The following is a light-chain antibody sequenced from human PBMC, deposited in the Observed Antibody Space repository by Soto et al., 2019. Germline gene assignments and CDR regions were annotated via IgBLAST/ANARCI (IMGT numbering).Light chain of an antibody. CDR2: GAS. CDR3: QQYGSSPFIT. Sequence: EIVLTQSPGTLSLSPGERATLSCRASQSVSSSYLAWYQQKPGQAPRLLIYGASSRATGIPDRFSGSGSGTDFTLTISRLEPEDFAVYYCQQYGSSPFITFGQGTRL. CDR1: QSVSSSY. V-gene: IGKV3-20*01. J-gene: IGKJ5*01.